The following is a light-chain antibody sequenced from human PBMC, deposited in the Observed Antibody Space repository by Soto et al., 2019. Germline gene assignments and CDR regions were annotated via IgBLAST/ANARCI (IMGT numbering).Light chain of an antibody. CDR1: SSNIGAGYD. Sequence: QPVLTQPPSVSGAPGQRVTISCTGSSSNIGAGYDVDWYQQLPGTAPKLLIYSNNNRPSGVPDRFSGSKSGTSASLAITGLQAEDEADYYCQSYDSSLSVVFGGGTKLAVL. CDR3: QSYDSSLSVV. CDR2: SNN. J-gene: IGLJ2*01. V-gene: IGLV1-40*01.